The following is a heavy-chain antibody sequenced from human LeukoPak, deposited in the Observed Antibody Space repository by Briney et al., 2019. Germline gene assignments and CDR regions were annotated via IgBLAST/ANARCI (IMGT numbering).Heavy chain of an antibody. Sequence: GGSLRLSCAASGFTFSDYYMTWIRQTPGKGLEWVSSISSSSSYIYYADSVKGRFTISRDNAKNSLYLQMNSLRAEDTAVYYCARVRDYYDSSGDYWGQGTLVTVSS. V-gene: IGHV3-11*06. J-gene: IGHJ4*02. CDR2: ISSSSSYI. CDR1: GFTFSDYY. CDR3: ARVRDYYDSSGDY. D-gene: IGHD3-22*01.